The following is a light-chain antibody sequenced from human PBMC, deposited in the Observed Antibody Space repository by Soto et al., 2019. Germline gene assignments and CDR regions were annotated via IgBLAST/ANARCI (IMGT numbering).Light chain of an antibody. Sequence: EIVLTQSPATLSLSPGESATLSCRASQSVGNFLAWYQQKPGQAPRLLIYEASNRATGIPARFSGSGSGTDFTLTISRLEPEDFAVYYCQQRRNWPPWTFGQGTKVEIK. V-gene: IGKV3-11*01. CDR1: QSVGNF. CDR3: QQRRNWPPWT. J-gene: IGKJ1*01. CDR2: EAS.